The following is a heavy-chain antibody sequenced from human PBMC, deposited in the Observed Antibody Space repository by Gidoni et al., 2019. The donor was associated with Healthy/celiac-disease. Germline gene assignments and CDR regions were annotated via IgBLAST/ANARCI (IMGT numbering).Heavy chain of an antibody. V-gene: IGHV4-34*01. Sequence: QVQLQQWGAGLLKPSETLSLTCAVYGGSFSGYYWSWIRQPPGKGLEWIGEINHSGSTNYNPSLKSRVTISVDTSKNQCSLKLSSVTAADTAVYYCARRMPDTAMADFDYWGQGTLVTVSS. CDR1: GGSFSGYY. J-gene: IGHJ4*02. D-gene: IGHD5-18*01. CDR3: ARRMPDTAMADFDY. CDR2: INHSGST.